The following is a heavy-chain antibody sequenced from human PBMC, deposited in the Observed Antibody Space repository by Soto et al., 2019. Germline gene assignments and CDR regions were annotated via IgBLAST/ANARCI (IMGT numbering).Heavy chain of an antibody. CDR3: ARDLQYSRLFYGMDV. D-gene: IGHD6-13*01. J-gene: IGHJ6*02. V-gene: IGHV4-31*03. Sequence: SETLSLTCTVSGGSISSRSYFWSWIRQHPGKGLEWIGYIYYIGSTYYNPSLKSRVTISVDTSKNQFSLKLTSVTAADTAVYYCARDLQYSRLFYGMDVWGQGTTVTVSS. CDR1: GGSISSRSYF. CDR2: IYYIGST.